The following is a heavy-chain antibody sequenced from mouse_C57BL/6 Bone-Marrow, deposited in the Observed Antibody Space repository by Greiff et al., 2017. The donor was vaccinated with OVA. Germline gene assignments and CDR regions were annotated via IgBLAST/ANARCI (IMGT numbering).Heavy chain of an antibody. CDR3: ARNYDYDEAMDY. Sequence: EVKLMESGGGLVKPGGSLKLSCAASGFTFSDYGMHWVRQAPEKGLEWVAYISSGSSTIYYADTVKGRFTISRDNAKNTLFLQMTSLRSEDTAMYYCARNYDYDEAMDYWGQGTSVTVSS. J-gene: IGHJ4*01. CDR2: ISSGSSTI. V-gene: IGHV5-17*01. CDR1: GFTFSDYG. D-gene: IGHD2-4*01.